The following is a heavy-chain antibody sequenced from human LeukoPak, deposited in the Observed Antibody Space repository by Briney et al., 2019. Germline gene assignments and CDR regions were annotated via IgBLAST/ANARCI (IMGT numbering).Heavy chain of an antibody. J-gene: IGHJ6*02. CDR1: GATFSSYA. D-gene: IGHD3-3*01. CDR2: IIPILGIA. Sequence: SVKVSCKASGATFSSYAISWVRQAPGQGLEWMGRIIPILGIANYAQKFQGRVTITADKSTSTAYMELSSLRSEDTAVYYCARGSSITILAVWGQGTTVTVSS. CDR3: ARGSSITILAV. V-gene: IGHV1-69*04.